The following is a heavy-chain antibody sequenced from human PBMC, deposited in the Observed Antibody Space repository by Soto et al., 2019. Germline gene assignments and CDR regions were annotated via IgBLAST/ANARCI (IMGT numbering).Heavy chain of an antibody. CDR2: IYHSGST. V-gene: IGHV4-59*12. CDR1: GGSISSYY. Sequence: SETLSLTCTVSGGSISSYYWTWIRQPPGKGLEWIGYIYHSGSTYYNPSLKSRVTISVDRSKNQFSLKLSSVTAADTAVYYCARAPARYYYDSSGYYYGDYFDYWGQGTLVTVSS. CDR3: ARAPARYYYDSSGYYYGDYFDY. J-gene: IGHJ4*02. D-gene: IGHD3-22*01.